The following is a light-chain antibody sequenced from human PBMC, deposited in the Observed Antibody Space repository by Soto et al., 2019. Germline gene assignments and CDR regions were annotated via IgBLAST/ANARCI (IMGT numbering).Light chain of an antibody. V-gene: IGKV2-28*01. Sequence: DIVMTQSPLSLPVTPGEPASISCRSSQSLLHSNGYNYLDWYLQKPGQSPQLLIYLGSNRASGVPDRFSGSGSGTDFTLKISSAEAEDVGVYYCMQALQTPITFGQGTPLEIK. CDR2: LGS. J-gene: IGKJ5*01. CDR1: QSLLHSNGYNY. CDR3: MQALQTPIT.